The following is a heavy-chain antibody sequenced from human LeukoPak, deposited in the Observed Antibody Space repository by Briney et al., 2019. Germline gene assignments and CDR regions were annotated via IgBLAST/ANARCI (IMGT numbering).Heavy chain of an antibody. CDR2: ISSSSSYI. V-gene: IGHV3-21*06. J-gene: IGHJ4*02. D-gene: IGHD2-2*01. CDR3: RAGTCSSTSCDGGIEY. CDR1: GFTFSSYS. Sequence: GGSLRLSCAASGFTFSSYSMNWVRQAPGKGLEWVSSISSSSSYIYYADSVKGRFTVSRDNSKNLLYLQMDSLRVEDTAVYCARAGTCSSTSCDGGIEYWGQGTLVTVSS.